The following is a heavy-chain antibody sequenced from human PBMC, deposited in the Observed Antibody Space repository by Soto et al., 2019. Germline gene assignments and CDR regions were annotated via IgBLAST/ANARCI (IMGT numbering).Heavy chain of an antibody. CDR3: AKEYYYGSGSQNWFDP. CDR2: ISGSGGST. Sequence: PGGSLRLSCAASGFTFSSYAMSWVRQAPGKGLEWVSAISGSGGSTYYADSVKGRFTISRDNSKNTLYLQMNSLRAEDTAVYYCAKEYYYGSGSQNWFDPWGQGTLVTVSS. CDR1: GFTFSSYA. V-gene: IGHV3-23*01. J-gene: IGHJ5*02. D-gene: IGHD3-10*01.